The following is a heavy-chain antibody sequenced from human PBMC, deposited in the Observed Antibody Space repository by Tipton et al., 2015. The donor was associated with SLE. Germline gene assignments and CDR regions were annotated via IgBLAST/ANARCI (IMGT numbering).Heavy chain of an antibody. Sequence: TLSLTCAVSGYSISSGYYWGWIRQPPGKGLEWIGSIYHSGSTYYNPSLKSRVTISVDTSKNQFSLKLSSVTAADTAVYYCARRPDWGSEVRIPFDYWGQGTLVTVSS. CDR2: IYHSGST. D-gene: IGHD7-27*01. CDR1: GYSISSGYY. V-gene: IGHV4-38-2*01. CDR3: ARRPDWGSEVRIPFDY. J-gene: IGHJ4*02.